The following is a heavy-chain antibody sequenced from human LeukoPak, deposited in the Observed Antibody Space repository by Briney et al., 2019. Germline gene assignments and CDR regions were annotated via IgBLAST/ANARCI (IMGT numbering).Heavy chain of an antibody. CDR1: GGTFSSYA. D-gene: IGHD2-15*01. J-gene: IGHJ4*02. CDR3: ARGWYLEYYFDY. V-gene: IGHV1-69*05. Sequence: SVKVSCKASGGTFSSYAIGWVRQAPGQGLEWMGGIIPIFGTANYAQKFQGRVTITTDESTSTAYMELSSLRSEDTAVYYCARGWYLEYYFDYWGQGTLVTVSS. CDR2: IIPIFGTA.